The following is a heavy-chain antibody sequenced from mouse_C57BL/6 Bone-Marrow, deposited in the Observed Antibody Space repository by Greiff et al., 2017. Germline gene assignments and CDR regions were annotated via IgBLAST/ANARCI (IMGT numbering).Heavy chain of an antibody. J-gene: IGHJ3*01. CDR1: GYSFTDYN. CDR3: ARDYYGSSYRFAY. V-gene: IGHV1-39*01. D-gene: IGHD1-1*01. Sequence: EVQVVESGPELVKPGASVKISCKASGYSFTDYNMNWVKQSNGKSLEWIGVINPNYGTTSYNQKFKGKATLTVDQSSSTAYKQLNSLTSEDSAVYYCARDYYGSSYRFAYWGQGTLVTVSA. CDR2: INPNYGTT.